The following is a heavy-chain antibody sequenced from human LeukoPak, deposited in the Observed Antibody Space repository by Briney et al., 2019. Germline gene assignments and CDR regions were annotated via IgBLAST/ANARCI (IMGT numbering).Heavy chain of an antibody. J-gene: IGHJ4*02. V-gene: IGHV3-53*01. CDR2: IYSGGST. CDR3: ARDRLYSSSSEDY. CDR1: GLTVSSSY. D-gene: IGHD6-6*01. Sequence: TGGSLRLSCAVSGLTVSSSYMSWVRQAPGKGLEWVSVIYSGGSTYYSDSVKGRFTISRDNSKNTLYLQMNSLRAEDTAVYYCARDRLYSSSSEDYWGQGTLVTVPS.